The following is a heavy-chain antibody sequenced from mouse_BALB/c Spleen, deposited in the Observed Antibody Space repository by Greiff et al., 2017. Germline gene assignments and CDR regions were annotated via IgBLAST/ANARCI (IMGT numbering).Heavy chain of an antibody. V-gene: IGHV7-3*02. Sequence: EVKLQESGGGLVQPGGSLRLSCATSGFTFTDYYMSWVRQPPGKALEWLGFIRNKANGYTTEYSASVKGRFTISRDNSQSILYLQMNTLRAEDSATYYCARDGNYRYWFAYWGQGTLVTVSA. D-gene: IGHD2-14*01. CDR2: IRNKANGYTT. CDR3: ARDGNYRYWFAY. CDR1: GFTFTDYY. J-gene: IGHJ3*01.